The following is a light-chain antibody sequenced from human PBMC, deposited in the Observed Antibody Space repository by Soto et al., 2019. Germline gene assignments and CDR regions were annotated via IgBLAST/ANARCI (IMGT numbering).Light chain of an antibody. J-gene: IGKJ1*01. V-gene: IGKV3-15*01. CDR3: QQYKNWPRT. CDR1: QSVSSN. CDR2: GAS. Sequence: EIGISQSPATLSVSPGERATLSCRASQSVSSNLAWYQQKPGQAPRLLIYGASTRATGIPARFSGSGSGTEFTLTISILQSEDFAVYYCQQYKNWPRTFGPGPTVDIK.